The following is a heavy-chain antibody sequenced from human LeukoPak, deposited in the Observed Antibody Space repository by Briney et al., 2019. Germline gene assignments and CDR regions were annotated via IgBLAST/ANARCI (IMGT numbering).Heavy chain of an antibody. V-gene: IGHV6-1*01. Sequence: SQTLSLTCSISGGNVSSIGVAWKWIRQSPLRGLEWMGRTYYRSKWYYEYAVSVKSRINISPDTSKNQFSLQLTSVTPEDTAVYYCSLARSEYHYGMDVWDQGTTVTVSS. CDR2: TYYRSKWYY. CDR1: GGNVSSIGVA. J-gene: IGHJ6*02. CDR3: SLARSEYHYGMDV.